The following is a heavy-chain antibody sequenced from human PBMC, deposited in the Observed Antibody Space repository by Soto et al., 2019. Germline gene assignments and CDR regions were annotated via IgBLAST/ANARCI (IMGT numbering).Heavy chain of an antibody. Sequence: PGGSLRLSCAASGFTFSSYAMSWVRQAPGKGLEWVSAISGSGGSTYYADSVKGRFTISRDNSKNTLYLQMNSLRAEDTAVYYCARENYSGNYYYMDVCGEGTTVTVSS. CDR3: ARENYSGNYYYMDV. CDR1: GFTFSSYA. CDR2: ISGSGGST. V-gene: IGHV3-23*01. J-gene: IGHJ6*03. D-gene: IGHD3-10*01.